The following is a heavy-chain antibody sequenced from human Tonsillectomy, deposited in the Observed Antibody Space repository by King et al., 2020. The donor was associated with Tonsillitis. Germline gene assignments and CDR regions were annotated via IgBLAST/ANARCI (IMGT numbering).Heavy chain of an antibody. V-gene: IGHV3-23*04. Sequence: VQLVQSGGGLIQPGGSLRLSCAASGFTFSSYAMSWVRQAPGKGLEWVSGISGSGGSTYYADSVKGRFAISRDNSKNTLYLQMNSLRAEETAVYYCAKDWDFWSPYGMDVWGQGTTVSVSS. D-gene: IGHD3-3*01. J-gene: IGHJ6*02. CDR1: GFTFSSYA. CDR3: AKDWDFWSPYGMDV. CDR2: ISGSGGST.